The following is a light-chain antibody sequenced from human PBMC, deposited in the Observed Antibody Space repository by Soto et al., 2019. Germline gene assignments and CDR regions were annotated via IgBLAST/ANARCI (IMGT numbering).Light chain of an antibody. CDR1: TGAVTSGNY. CDR3: LLYYGSAQLV. CDR2: TTN. V-gene: IGLV7-43*01. Sequence: QTVVTQEPSLTGSPGGTVTLTCASSTGAVTSGNYPSWFQQKPGQAPRTLIYTTNDKHSWTPARFSGSLLGDKAALTLSGVQAEDEAEYYCLLYYGSAQLVFGGGTKLTVL. J-gene: IGLJ3*02.